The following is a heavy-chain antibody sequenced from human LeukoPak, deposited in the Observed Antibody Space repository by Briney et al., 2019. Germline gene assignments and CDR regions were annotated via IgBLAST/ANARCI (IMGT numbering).Heavy chain of an antibody. Sequence: PGGSLRLSCVDPGGGLITNRIIWVRQAPGKGLEWVAIINQDGTQKYYVDSVEGRFTISRDNARNSVYLQMTSLGAEDTAVYYCTTGEMDHWGQGTHVTVSS. CDR3: TTGEMDH. J-gene: IGHJ4*02. CDR1: GGGLITNR. CDR2: INQDGTQK. V-gene: IGHV3-7*01. D-gene: IGHD7-27*01.